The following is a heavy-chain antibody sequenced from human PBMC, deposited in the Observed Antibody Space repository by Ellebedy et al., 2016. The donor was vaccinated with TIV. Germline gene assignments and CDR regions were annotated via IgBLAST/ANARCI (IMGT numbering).Heavy chain of an antibody. J-gene: IGHJ6*02. CDR1: GYTFTRYA. CDR2: SNAGNGNT. V-gene: IGHV1-3*01. Sequence: AASVTVSCKASGYTFTRYALHWVRQPPGQRLEGMGWSNAGNGNTKYSQKLQGRVTITRDTSASTAYMELSNLRSADTAVYYCASRSGQYYYDSISCYPESYYGMDVWGQGTTVTVSS. D-gene: IGHD3-22*01. CDR3: ASRSGQYYYDSISCYPESYYGMDV.